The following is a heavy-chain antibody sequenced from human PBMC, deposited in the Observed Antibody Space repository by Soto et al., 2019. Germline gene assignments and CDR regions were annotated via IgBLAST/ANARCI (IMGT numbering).Heavy chain of an antibody. V-gene: IGHV5-51*01. CDR3: ARKDKSGDFNWFDP. D-gene: IGHD2-21*02. CDR2: IFPSDSDT. J-gene: IGHJ5*02. CDR1: GYRFTSYW. Sequence: GDSLKISCRTSGYRFTSYWIAWVRQMPGKGLEWMGIIFPSDSDTRYSPSFQGQVTISADRSTSTVFLQWASLKASDTAVYFCARKDKSGDFNWFDPWGQGTLVTSPQ.